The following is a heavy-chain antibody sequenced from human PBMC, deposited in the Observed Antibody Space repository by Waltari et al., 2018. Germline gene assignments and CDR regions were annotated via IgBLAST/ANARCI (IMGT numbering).Heavy chain of an antibody. Sequence: QVQLQQWGAGLLKPSETLSLPCAVYGGSFSGYYWSWIRQPPGKGLEWIGEINHSGSTNYNPALKSRVTISVDTSKNQFSLKLSSVTAADTAVYYCARGHQVVVAALAYWYFDLWGRGTLVTVSS. V-gene: IGHV4-34*01. CDR1: GGSFSGYY. CDR3: ARGHQVVVAALAYWYFDL. CDR2: INHSGST. D-gene: IGHD2-15*01. J-gene: IGHJ2*01.